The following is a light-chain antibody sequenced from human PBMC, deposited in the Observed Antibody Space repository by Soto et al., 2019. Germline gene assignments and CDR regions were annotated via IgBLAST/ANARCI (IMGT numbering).Light chain of an antibody. Sequence: QSVLAQLPSVSGAPGERVTISCTGGSSNIGAGYDVHWYQHSPGTAPRLLIFGNNRRPSGVPVPDRFSRPKSGTSASLAITDLQAADEGDYYCQSYDSSLDASYVFGNGTKVTV. CDR2: GNN. CDR3: QSYDSSLDASYV. J-gene: IGLJ1*01. CDR1: SSNIGAGYD. V-gene: IGLV1-40*01.